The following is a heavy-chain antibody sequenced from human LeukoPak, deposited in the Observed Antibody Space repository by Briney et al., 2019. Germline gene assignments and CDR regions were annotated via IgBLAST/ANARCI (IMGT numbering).Heavy chain of an antibody. D-gene: IGHD2-15*01. CDR3: ARDMRRGYIVVVVAATPKNASDI. V-gene: IGHV3-30-3*01. J-gene: IGHJ3*02. CDR1: GFTFSSYA. CDR2: ISYDGSNK. Sequence: GGSLRLSCAASGFTFSSYAMHWVRQAPGKGLEWVAVISYDGSNKYYADSVKGRFTISRDNSKNTLYLQMNSLRAEDTAVYYCARDMRRGYIVVVVAATPKNASDIWGQGTMVTVSS.